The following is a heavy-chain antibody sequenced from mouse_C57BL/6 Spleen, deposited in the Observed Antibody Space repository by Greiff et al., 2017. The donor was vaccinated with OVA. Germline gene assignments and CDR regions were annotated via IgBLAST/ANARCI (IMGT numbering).Heavy chain of an antibody. V-gene: IGHV1-50*01. CDR1: GYTFTSYW. CDR2: IDPSDSYT. J-gene: IGHJ2*01. Sequence: QVQLQQPGAELVKPGASVKLSCKASGYTFTSYWMQWVKQRPGPGLEWIGEIDPSDSYTNYNQKFKGKATLTVDTSSSTAYMQLSSLTSEDSAVYYCASKDYGSSWGQGTTLTVSS. CDR3: ASKDYGSS. D-gene: IGHD1-1*01.